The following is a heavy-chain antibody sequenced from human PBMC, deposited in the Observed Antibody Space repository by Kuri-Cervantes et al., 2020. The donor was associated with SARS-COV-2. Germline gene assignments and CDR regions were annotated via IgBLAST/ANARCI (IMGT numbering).Heavy chain of an antibody. CDR3: ATGSYYVAYDY. D-gene: IGHD1-26*01. V-gene: IGHV4-59*01. CDR2: LYYSGST. CDR1: GFTFSSYE. J-gene: IGHJ4*02. Sequence: ESLKISCAASGFTFSSYEMNWIRQPPGKGLEWIGYLYYSGSTNYNPSLKSRVTISLDTAKNQFSLKLSSVTAADTAVYYCATGSYYVAYDYWGQGTLVTVSS.